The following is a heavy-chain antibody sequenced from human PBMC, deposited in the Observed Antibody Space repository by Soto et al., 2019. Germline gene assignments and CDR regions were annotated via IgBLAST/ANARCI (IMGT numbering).Heavy chain of an antibody. Sequence: EVQLVQSGAEVKKPGESLRISCKGSGYSFTSYWISWVRQMPGKGLEWMGRIDPSDSYTNYSPSFQGHVTISADKSISTASLRGSSQRAPDTAMYCCASPGGVREGDTARVGGYWGQGTLVTVSP. CDR3: ASPGGVREGDTARVGGY. CDR1: GYSFTSYW. D-gene: IGHD5-18*01. J-gene: IGHJ4*02. CDR2: IDPSDSYT. V-gene: IGHV5-10-1*03.